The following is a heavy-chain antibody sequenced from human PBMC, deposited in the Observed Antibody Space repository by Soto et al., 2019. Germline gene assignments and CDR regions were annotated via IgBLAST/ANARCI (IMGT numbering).Heavy chain of an antibody. D-gene: IGHD3-10*01. V-gene: IGHV3-23*01. J-gene: IGHJ4*02. CDR3: ARRGSGTFFDY. Sequence: EVQLLESGGGLVQPGGSLRLSCAASGFTFSSYAMRWVRQAPGKGLEWVSAISGSGDSTYYADSVQVRFTISRDNSKNTLYLQMNSLRAEDTAVYYCARRGSGTFFDYWGQGTLVTVSS. CDR1: GFTFSSYA. CDR2: ISGSGDST.